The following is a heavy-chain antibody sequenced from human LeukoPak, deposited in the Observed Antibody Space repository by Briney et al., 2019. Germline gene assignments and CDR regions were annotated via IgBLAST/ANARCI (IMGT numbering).Heavy chain of an antibody. CDR1: GGSFSGYY. CDR3: ARGFSGAYHYGSGSSLVLFDY. D-gene: IGHD3-10*01. J-gene: IGHJ4*02. CDR2: INHSGST. V-gene: IGHV4-34*01. Sequence: PSETLSLTCAVYGGSFSGYYWSWIRQPPGKGLEWIGEINHSGSTNYNPSLKSRVTISVDTSKNQFSLKLSSVTAADTAVYYCARGFSGAYHYGSGSSLVLFDYWGQGTLVTVSS.